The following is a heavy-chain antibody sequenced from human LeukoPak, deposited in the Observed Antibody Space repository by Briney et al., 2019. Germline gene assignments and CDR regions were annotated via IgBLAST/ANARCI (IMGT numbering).Heavy chain of an antibody. Sequence: SETLSLTCTVSGYSISSGYYWSWIRQPPGKGLEWIGEINHSGSTNYNPSLKSRVTISVDTSKNQFSLKLSSVTAADTAVYHCARQMAWFGGLYYFDYWGQGTLVTVSS. J-gene: IGHJ4*02. CDR1: GYSISSGYY. CDR2: INHSGST. V-gene: IGHV4-38-2*02. CDR3: ARQMAWFGGLYYFDY. D-gene: IGHD3-10*01.